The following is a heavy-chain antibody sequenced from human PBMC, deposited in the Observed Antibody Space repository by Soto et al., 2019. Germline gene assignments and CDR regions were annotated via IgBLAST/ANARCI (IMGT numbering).Heavy chain of an antibody. D-gene: IGHD5-18*01. J-gene: IGHJ6*02. CDR1: GGSISSGDYY. CDR2: IYYSGST. CDR3: ARANSYGYGDDYYYYYGMDV. V-gene: IGHV4-30-4*01. Sequence: SETLSLTCTVSGGSISSGDYYWSWIRQPPGKGLEWIGYIYYSGSTYYNPSLKSRVTISVDTSKNQFSLKLSSVTAADTAVYYCARANSYGYGDDYYYYYGMDVWGQGTTVTGSS.